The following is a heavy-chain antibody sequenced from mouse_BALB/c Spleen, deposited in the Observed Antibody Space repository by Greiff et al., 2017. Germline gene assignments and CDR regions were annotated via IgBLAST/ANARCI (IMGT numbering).Heavy chain of an antibody. CDR2: IWAGGST. D-gene: IGHD1-1*01. J-gene: IGHJ4*01. CDR3: ARDHYGSSYAMDY. Sequence: VKLLESGPGLVAPSQSLSITCTVSGFSLTSYGVHWVRQPPGKGLEWLGVIWAGGSTNYNSALMSRLSISKDNSKSQVFLKMNSLQTDDTAMYYCARDHYGSSYAMDYWGQGTSVTVSS. V-gene: IGHV2-9*02. CDR1: GFSLTSYG.